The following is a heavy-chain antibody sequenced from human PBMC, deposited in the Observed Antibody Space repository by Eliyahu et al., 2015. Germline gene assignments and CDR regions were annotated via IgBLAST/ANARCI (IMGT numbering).Heavy chain of an antibody. D-gene: IGHD3-9*01. CDR1: GFSLITSGMC. J-gene: IGHJ6*02. V-gene: IGHV2-70*15. CDR2: IDLDCDK. Sequence: QVTLKESGPALVKPAQTLRLTCTFSGFSLITSGMCVTWIRQPPGKALEWLARIDLDCDKNYNTSPLTTLTISKDTSRNQVVLTLTNVDPVDTGTYYCARIFDYYNIDVWGLGTTVTVSS. CDR3: ARIFDYYNIDV.